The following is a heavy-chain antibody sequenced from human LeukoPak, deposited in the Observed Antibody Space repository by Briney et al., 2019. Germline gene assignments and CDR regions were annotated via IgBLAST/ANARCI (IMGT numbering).Heavy chain of an antibody. CDR2: ISYSGST. D-gene: IGHD3-16*01. V-gene: IGHV4-59*01. Sequence: PSETLSLTCTVSGGPITDCYWRWMRQPPGKGLEWIGHISYSGSTNYNPSLKSRVTISADTSKNQFSLKLNSVTAADTAVYYCARDTYDYGYTFDIWGQGTMVTVSS. CDR1: GGPITDCY. J-gene: IGHJ3*02. CDR3: ARDTYDYGYTFDI.